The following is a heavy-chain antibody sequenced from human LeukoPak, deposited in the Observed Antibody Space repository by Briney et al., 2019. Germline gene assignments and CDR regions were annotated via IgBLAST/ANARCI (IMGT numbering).Heavy chain of an antibody. CDR3: ANGESPVV. J-gene: IGHJ4*02. CDR2: ISYDGSNK. V-gene: IGHV3-30*18. D-gene: IGHD3-10*01. Sequence: SGGSLRLSCAASGFTFSSYGMHWVRQAPGKGLEWVAVISYDGSNKYYADSVKGRFTISRDNSKNTLDLQMNSLRAEDTAVYYCANGESPVVWGQGTLVTVSS. CDR1: GFTFSSYG.